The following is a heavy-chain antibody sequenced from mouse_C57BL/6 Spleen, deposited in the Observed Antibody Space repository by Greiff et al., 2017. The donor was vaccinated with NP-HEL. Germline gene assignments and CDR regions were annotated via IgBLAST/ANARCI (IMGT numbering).Heavy chain of an antibody. D-gene: IGHD2-2*01. J-gene: IGHJ2*01. Sequence: VQLQQSGAELAKPGASVKLSCKASGYTFTSYWMHWVKQRPGQGLEWIGYINPSSGYTKYNQKFKDKATLTADKSSSTAYMQLSSLTSEDSAVYYCSRRMVTTGDYFDYWGQGTTLTVSS. V-gene: IGHV1-7*01. CDR1: GYTFTSYW. CDR2: INPSSGYT. CDR3: SRRMVTTGDYFDY.